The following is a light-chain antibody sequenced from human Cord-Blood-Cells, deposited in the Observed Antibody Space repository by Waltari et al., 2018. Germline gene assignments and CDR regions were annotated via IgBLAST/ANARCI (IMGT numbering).Light chain of an antibody. CDR1: QGMSRC. V-gene: IGKV1-12*01. Sequence: TQTTQSSSPVSASVRDRVTITCRASQGMSRCLAWYQQKPGKAPKLLIYDSSSLQSGVPSRFSGSGSGTDFTLTISSLQPEDFATYYWQQANSFPLTFGQGTKVEIK. CDR3: QQANSFPLT. J-gene: IGKJ1*01. CDR2: DSS.